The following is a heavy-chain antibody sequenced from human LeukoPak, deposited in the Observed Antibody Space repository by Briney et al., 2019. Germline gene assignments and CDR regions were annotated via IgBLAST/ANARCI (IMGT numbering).Heavy chain of an antibody. CDR3: ARDGDSVTTQSSSWSYFDY. J-gene: IGHJ4*02. Sequence: PGGSVRLSCAASGFTSSDYYMSWIRQAPGKGREWVSYISSSGSTIYYADSVKGRFTISRANAKNSLYLQMNSLRAEDTAVYYCARDGDSVTTQSSSWSYFDYWGQGTMVTVSS. D-gene: IGHD6-13*01. V-gene: IGHV3-11*01. CDR2: ISSSGSTI. CDR1: GFTSSDYY.